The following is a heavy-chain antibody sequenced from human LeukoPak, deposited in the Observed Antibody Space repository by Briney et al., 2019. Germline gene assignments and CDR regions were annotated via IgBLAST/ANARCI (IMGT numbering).Heavy chain of an antibody. J-gene: IGHJ4*02. V-gene: IGHV4-39*01. D-gene: IGHD2-21*01. CDR2: MLYSGST. CDR1: GGSTSSSNHH. Sequence: SETLSLTCTVSGGSTSSSNHHWGWVRQPPGKGLEWIGSMLYSGSTYYVPSLRSRVTISVATSSNHFSLKLSSVTAADTAVYYCARHVVQSGDPAYFDYWGQGTLVTVSS. CDR3: ARHVVQSGDPAYFDY.